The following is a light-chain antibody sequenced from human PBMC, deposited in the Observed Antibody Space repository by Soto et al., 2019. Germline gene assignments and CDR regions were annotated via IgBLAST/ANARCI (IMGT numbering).Light chain of an antibody. J-gene: IGKJ4*01. V-gene: IGKV1-39*01. CDR3: QQYSSYSLPT. CDR1: QSIGTF. CDR2: AAS. Sequence: DFEITQSPSSLSAFVGDRVTITCRASQSIGTFLSWYQQKSGRAPKLLIYAASSLQIGVPSRFSGSGSGTNFTLTITSLLPDDFATYFCQQYSSYSLPTFGGGTKVAIK.